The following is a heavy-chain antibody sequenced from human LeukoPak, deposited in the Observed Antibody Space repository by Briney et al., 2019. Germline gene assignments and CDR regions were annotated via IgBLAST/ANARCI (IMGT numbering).Heavy chain of an antibody. V-gene: IGHV5-51*01. CDR3: ARHLIRGYYYGMDV. CDR2: IYPVDSDT. J-gene: IGHJ6*02. Sequence: LEWMXIIYPVDSDTRYSPSFQRQVTISADKSISTAYLQWSSLKASDTAMYYCARHLIRGYYYGMDVWGQGTTVTVSS.